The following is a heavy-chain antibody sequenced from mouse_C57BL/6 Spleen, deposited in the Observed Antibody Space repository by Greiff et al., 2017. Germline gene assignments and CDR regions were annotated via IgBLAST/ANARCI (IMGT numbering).Heavy chain of an antibody. CDR3: ARSGRKYEGVYFDD. D-gene: IGHD5-1-1*01. CDR2: ISYSGST. J-gene: IGHJ2*01. V-gene: IGHV3-8*01. Sequence: EVQLQESGPGLAKPSQTLSLTCSVTGYSITSDYWNWIRKFPGNKLEYMGYISYSGSTYYNPSLNSRISITRDTSQNKYFRQLNSETTKDTATYYGARSGRKYEGVYFDDWGQGTTLTVSS. CDR1: GYSITSDY.